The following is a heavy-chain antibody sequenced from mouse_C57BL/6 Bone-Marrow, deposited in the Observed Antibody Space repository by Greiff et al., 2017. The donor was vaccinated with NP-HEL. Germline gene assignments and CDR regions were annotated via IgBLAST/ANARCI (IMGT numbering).Heavy chain of an antibody. CDR1: GYTFTSYW. D-gene: IGHD2-13*01. CDR3: ARWGLRYYYAMDY. Sequence: QVQLQQPGAELVKPGASVKMSCKASGYTFTSYWITWVKQRPGQGLEWIGDIYPGSGSTNYNEKFKSKATLTVDTSSSTAYMQLSSLTSEDSAVYYCARWGLRYYYAMDYWGQGTSVTVSS. CDR2: IYPGSGST. V-gene: IGHV1-55*01. J-gene: IGHJ4*01.